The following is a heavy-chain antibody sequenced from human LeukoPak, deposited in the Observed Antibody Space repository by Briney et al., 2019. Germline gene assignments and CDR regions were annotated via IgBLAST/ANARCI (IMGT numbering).Heavy chain of an antibody. D-gene: IGHD3-10*01. CDR3: ARDLEGYHYGSGSYPQ. V-gene: IGHV1-2*02. CDR2: INPNSGGT. Sequence: ASLKVSCTASGYTFTGYYIHWLRQAPGQGLEWMGFINPNSGGTNYAQKFQGRVTMTRDTSISTSYMELSSLTSDDTAVYYCARDLEGYHYGSGSYPQWGQGTLITVSS. J-gene: IGHJ4*02. CDR1: GYTFTGYY.